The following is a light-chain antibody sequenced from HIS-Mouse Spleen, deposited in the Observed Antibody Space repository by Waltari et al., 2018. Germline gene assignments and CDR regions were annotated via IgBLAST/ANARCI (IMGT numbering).Light chain of an antibody. CDR1: QSLLHSNGYNY. CDR2: LGS. CDR3: MQALQTLLT. J-gene: IGKJ4*01. V-gene: IGKV2-28*01. Sequence: DIVMTQSPLSLPVTPGEPASISCRSSQSLLHSNGYNYLDWYLQKPGQLPQVLSYLGSNRASGVPDRFSGSGSGTDFTLKISRVEAEDVGVYYCMQALQTLLTFGGGTKVEIK.